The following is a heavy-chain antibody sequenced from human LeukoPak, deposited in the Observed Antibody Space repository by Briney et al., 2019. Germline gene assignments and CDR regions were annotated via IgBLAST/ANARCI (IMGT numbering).Heavy chain of an antibody. CDR1: GGSFSGYY. CDR3: ARFPTKNCSGGSCYSNLGYYYYGMDV. D-gene: IGHD2-15*01. V-gene: IGHV4-34*01. J-gene: IGHJ6*04. CDR2: INHSGST. Sequence: SETLSLTCAVYGGSFSGYYWSWIRQPPGKGLEWIGEINHSGSTNYNPSLKSRVTISVDTSKNQFCYQLSCVTAADTAVLYCARFPTKNCSGGSCYSNLGYYYYGMDVWGKGTTVTVSS.